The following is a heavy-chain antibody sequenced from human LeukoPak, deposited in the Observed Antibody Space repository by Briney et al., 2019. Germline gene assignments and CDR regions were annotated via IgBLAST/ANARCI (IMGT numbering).Heavy chain of an antibody. CDR3: ARASGTYQPDYFDY. J-gene: IGHJ4*02. CDR1: GGSISSYY. CDR2: IYYSGST. V-gene: IGHV4-59*01. D-gene: IGHD1-1*01. Sequence: SETLSLTCTVSGGSISSYYWSWIRQPPGKGLEWIGYIYYSGSTNYNPSLKSRVTISVDTSKNQFSLKLSSVTAADTAVYYCARASGTYQPDYFDYWGQGTLVTVSP.